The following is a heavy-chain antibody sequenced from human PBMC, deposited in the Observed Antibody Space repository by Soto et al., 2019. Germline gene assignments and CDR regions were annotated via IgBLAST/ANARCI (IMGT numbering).Heavy chain of an antibody. V-gene: IGHV5-51*01. J-gene: IGHJ4*02. D-gene: IGHD6-6*01. CDR3: AISASSSEWDYFDY. CDR1: GYRFTDYW. Sequence: EVQLVQSGAEVKKPGESLKISSKGSGYRFTDYWIGWVRQMPGKGLEGMGIIYPGDSETTYGPSFQGQVTISADKSISNAYLQWSGLKASDTAMYYCAISASSSEWDYFDYWGQGTLVTVSP. CDR2: IYPGDSET.